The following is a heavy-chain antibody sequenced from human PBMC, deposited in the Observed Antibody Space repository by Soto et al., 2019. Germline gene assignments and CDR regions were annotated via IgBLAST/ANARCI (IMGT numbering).Heavy chain of an antibody. CDR2: ISYDGSNK. CDR3: AKDLDSGFGEFGDYYGMDV. Sequence: PVESLRLSCAASGFTFSSYGMHWVRQAPGKGLEWVAVISYDGSNKYYADSVKGRFTISIDNSKNTLYLQMNSLRAEDTAVYYCAKDLDSGFGEFGDYYGMDVWGQGTTVTVSS. J-gene: IGHJ6*02. CDR1: GFTFSSYG. V-gene: IGHV3-30*18. D-gene: IGHD3-10*01.